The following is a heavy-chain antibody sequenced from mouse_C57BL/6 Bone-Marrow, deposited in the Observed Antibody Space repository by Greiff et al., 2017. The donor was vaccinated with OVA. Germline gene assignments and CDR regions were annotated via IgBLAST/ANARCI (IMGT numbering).Heavy chain of an antibody. J-gene: IGHJ4*01. CDR2: ISYDGSN. D-gene: IGHD1-1*01. Sequence: EVQLVESGPGLVKPSQSLSLTCSVTGYSITSGYYWNWIRQFPGNKLEWMGYISYDGSNNYNPSLKNRISITRDTSKNQFFLKLNSVTTEDTATYYCARGGYYGSLDYWGQGTSVTVSS. CDR3: ARGGYYGSLDY. V-gene: IGHV3-6*01. CDR1: GYSITSGYY.